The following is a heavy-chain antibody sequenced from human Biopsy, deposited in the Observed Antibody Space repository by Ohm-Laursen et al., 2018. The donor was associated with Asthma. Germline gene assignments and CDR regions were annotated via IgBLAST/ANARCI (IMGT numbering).Heavy chain of an antibody. V-gene: IGHV1-24*01. Sequence: VSSVKVSCKVSGYFLSKMPMHWVRQAPGKGLEWMGGFVRERIYAQKFRGRLTMTEDISTDTAYMELNSLTSEDTAVYYCADLFFQAFDTWGQGTPVTVSS. CDR3: ADLFFQAFDT. J-gene: IGHJ5*02. CDR1: GYFLSKMP. CDR2: FVRER. D-gene: IGHD3-3*01.